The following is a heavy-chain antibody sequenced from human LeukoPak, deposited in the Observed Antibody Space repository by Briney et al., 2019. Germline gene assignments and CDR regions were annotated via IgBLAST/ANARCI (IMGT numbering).Heavy chain of an antibody. CDR3: AREPLEYYGSGSDHAFDI. D-gene: IGHD3-10*01. J-gene: IGHJ3*02. V-gene: IGHV4-31*03. Sequence: SQTLSLTCTVSGGSISSGGCYWSWIRQHPGKGLEWIGYIYYSGSTYYNPSLKSRVTISVDTSKNQFSLKLSSVTAADTAVYYCAREPLEYYGSGSDHAFDIWGQGTMVTVSS. CDR1: GGSISSGGCY. CDR2: IYYSGST.